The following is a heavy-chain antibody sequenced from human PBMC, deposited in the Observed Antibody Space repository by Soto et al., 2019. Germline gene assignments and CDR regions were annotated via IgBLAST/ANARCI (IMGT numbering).Heavy chain of an antibody. J-gene: IGHJ4*02. Sequence: PGGSLRLSCVASGFTFSSYSMVWVRQAPGKGLEWVSYIFTTGTTIYYADSVKGRFTVSRDNAKNSLFLLLNSLRGEDTAVYYCARDKDWAFDYWGQGTLVTVSS. CDR2: IFTTGTTI. D-gene: IGHD3-9*01. V-gene: IGHV3-48*03. CDR1: GFTFSSYS. CDR3: ARDKDWAFDY.